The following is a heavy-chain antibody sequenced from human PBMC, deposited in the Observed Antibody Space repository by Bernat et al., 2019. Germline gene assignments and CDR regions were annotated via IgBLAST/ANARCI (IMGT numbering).Heavy chain of an antibody. D-gene: IGHD3-3*01. CDR3: ARDRAIFGFFDY. Sequence: QVQLVESGGGVVQPGRSLRLSCAASGFTFSSYGMHWVRQAPGKGLEGVAVIWDDGSNKYYANSVKGRFTTSRDNSKNTLYLQMNSRRAEDTAVYYGARDRAIFGFFDYGGQGTLVTASS. V-gene: IGHV3-33*01. J-gene: IGHJ4*02. CDR2: IWDDGSNK. CDR1: GFTFSSYG.